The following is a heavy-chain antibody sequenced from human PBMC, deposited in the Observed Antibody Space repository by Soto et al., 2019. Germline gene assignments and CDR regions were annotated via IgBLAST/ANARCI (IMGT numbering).Heavy chain of an antibody. Sequence: ASVKVSCKASGYTFTSYAMHWVRQAPGQRLEWMGWINAGNGNTKYSQKFQGRVTITRDTSASTAYMELSSLRSEDTAVYYCTTDRPGGYYGSGSHGTFDYWGQGTLVTAPQ. J-gene: IGHJ4*02. CDR2: INAGNGNT. V-gene: IGHV1-3*01. D-gene: IGHD3-10*01. CDR1: GYTFTSYA. CDR3: TTDRPGGYYGSGSHGTFDY.